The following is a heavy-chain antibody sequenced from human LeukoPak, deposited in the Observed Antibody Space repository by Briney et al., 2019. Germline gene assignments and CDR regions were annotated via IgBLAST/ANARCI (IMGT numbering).Heavy chain of an antibody. J-gene: IGHJ3*02. CDR1: GFTFSSYG. CDR3: AKLTTGDAFDI. Sequence: GGSLRLSCAASGFTFSSYGMHWVRQAPGKGLEWVAVISYDGSNKYSADSVKGRFTISRDNSKNTLYLQMNSLRPEDTAVYYCAKLTTGDAFDIWGQGTMVTVSS. D-gene: IGHD4-17*01. V-gene: IGHV3-30*18. CDR2: ISYDGSNK.